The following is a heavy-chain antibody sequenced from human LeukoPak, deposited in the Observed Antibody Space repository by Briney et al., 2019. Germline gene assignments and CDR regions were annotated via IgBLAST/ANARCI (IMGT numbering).Heavy chain of an antibody. CDR1: GGSINGYY. V-gene: IGHV4-59*01. D-gene: IGHD6-6*01. CDR3: ARSSGMYNWFDR. J-gene: IGHJ5*02. Sequence: SETLSLTCTVSGGSINGYYWSWIRQPPGKGLEWLGYIYYSGSTSYNPSLKSRVAISVDTSKNNFSLILSSVTAADTGVYYCARSSGMYNWFDRWGQGTLVTVSS. CDR2: IYYSGST.